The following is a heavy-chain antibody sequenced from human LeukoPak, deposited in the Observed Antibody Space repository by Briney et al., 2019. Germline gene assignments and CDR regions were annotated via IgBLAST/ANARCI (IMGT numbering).Heavy chain of an antibody. CDR2: ISYDGSNK. D-gene: IGHD2-2*01. J-gene: IGHJ6*02. CDR1: GFTFSSYG. Sequence: GGSLRLSCAASGFTFSSYGMHWVRQAPGKGLKWVAVISYDGSNKYYADSVKGRFTISRDNSKNTLYLQMNSLRAEDTAVYYCAKDAMYVVVPAPNYYYYYGMDVWGQGTTVTVSS. V-gene: IGHV3-30*18. CDR3: AKDAMYVVVPAPNYYYYYGMDV.